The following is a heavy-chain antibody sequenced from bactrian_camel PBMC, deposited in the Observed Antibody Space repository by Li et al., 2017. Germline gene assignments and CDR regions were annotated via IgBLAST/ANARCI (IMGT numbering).Heavy chain of an antibody. CDR2: IRRDGDE. Sequence: VQLVESGGGSVQAGGSLRLSCTHSGYTSSRHCMGRFRQAPGKAREGIAGIRRDGDEYYADSVKGRFTISVDTSKNTLYLQMDSLKPEDTAMYYCAADFLDSDYDDCDDEYDYWGQGTQVTVS. D-gene: IGHD4*01. CDR3: AADFLDSDYDDCDDEYDY. CDR1: GYTSSRHC. J-gene: IGHJ4*01. V-gene: IGHV3S31*01.